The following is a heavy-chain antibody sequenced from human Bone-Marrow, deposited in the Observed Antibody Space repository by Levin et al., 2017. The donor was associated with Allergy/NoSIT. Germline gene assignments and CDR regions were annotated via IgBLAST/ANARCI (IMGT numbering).Heavy chain of an antibody. CDR3: ARDLGYCSGGSCYSWFDP. J-gene: IGHJ5*02. V-gene: IGHV1-2*06. D-gene: IGHD2-15*01. CDR2: INPNSGGT. Sequence: GESLKISCKASGYTFTGYYMHWVRQAPGQGLEWMGRINPNSGGTNYAQKFQGRVTMTRDTSISTAYMELSRLRSDDTAVYYCARDLGYCSGGSCYSWFDPWGQGTLVTVSS. CDR1: GYTFTGYY.